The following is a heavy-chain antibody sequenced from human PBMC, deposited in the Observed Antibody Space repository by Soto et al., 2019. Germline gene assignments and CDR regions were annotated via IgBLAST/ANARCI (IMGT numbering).Heavy chain of an antibody. J-gene: IGHJ4*02. CDR2: FDPEDGET. CDR3: RIYGSGSYYNVFDD. V-gene: IGHV1-24*01. D-gene: IGHD3-10*01. Sequence: ASVKVSCKVSGYTLTELSMHWVRQAPGKGLEWMGGFDPEDGETIYAQKFQGRVTMTEDTSTDTAYMELSSLRSEDTAVYYCRIYGSGSYYNVFDDWGQGTLGTVSS. CDR1: GYTLTELS.